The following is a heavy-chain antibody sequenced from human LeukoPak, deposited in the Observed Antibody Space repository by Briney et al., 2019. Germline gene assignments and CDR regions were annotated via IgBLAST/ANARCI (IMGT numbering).Heavy chain of an antibody. CDR1: GYTFTSYY. CDR2: INPNSGGT. V-gene: IGHV1-2*02. CDR3: AKAWGLWFGELFPPGY. Sequence: ASVKVSCKASGYTFTSYYMHWVRQAPGQGLEWMGWINPNSGGTNYAQKFQGRVTMTRDTSISTAYMELSRLRSDDTAVYYCAKAWGLWFGELFPPGYWGQGTLVTVSS. J-gene: IGHJ4*02. D-gene: IGHD3-10*01.